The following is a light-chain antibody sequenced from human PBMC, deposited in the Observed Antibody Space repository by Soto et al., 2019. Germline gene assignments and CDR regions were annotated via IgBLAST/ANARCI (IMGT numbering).Light chain of an antibody. V-gene: IGLV2-8*01. J-gene: IGLJ1*01. CDR3: SSYAGSEEV. CDR1: SSDVGGYNY. Sequence: QFVLTQPPSASGSPGQSVTISCTGTSSDVGGYNYVSWYQQHPGKAPKLMIYEVSKRPSGVPDRFSGSKSGNTASLTVSGLQAEDEADYYCSSYAGSEEVFGTGTKVTVL. CDR2: EVS.